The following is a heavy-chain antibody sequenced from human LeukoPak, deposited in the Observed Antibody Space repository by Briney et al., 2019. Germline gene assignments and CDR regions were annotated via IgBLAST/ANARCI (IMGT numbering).Heavy chain of an antibody. CDR1: GFYFGDYA. CDR3: TRVQYSSSWRFDY. V-gene: IGHV3-49*03. Sequence: GGSLRLSCTASGFYFGDYAMSWFRQAPGKGLEWVGFIRSKAYGGTTESAASVKGRFTISRDDSKSIAYLQMNSLKTEDTAVYHCTRVQYSSSWRFDYWGQGTLVTVSS. D-gene: IGHD6-6*01. J-gene: IGHJ4*02. CDR2: IRSKAYGGTT.